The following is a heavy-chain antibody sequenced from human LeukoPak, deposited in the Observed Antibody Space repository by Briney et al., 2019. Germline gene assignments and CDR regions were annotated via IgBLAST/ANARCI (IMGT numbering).Heavy chain of an antibody. CDR2: IYYSGST. Sequence: SETLSLTCTVSGGSISSYYWSWIRQPPGKGLEWIGYIYYSGSTNYNPSLKSRVTISVDTSKNQFSLKLSSVTAADTAVYYCARDFRCGGGSCYSLFGAFDIWGQGTMVTVSS. D-gene: IGHD2-15*01. CDR1: GGSISSYY. CDR3: ARDFRCGGGSCYSLFGAFDI. J-gene: IGHJ3*02. V-gene: IGHV4-59*01.